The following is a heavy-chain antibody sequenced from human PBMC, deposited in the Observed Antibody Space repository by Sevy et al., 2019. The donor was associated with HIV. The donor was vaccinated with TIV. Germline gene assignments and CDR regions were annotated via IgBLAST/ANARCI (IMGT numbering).Heavy chain of an antibody. CDR3: AREGCSRPHDY. J-gene: IGHJ4*02. V-gene: IGHV3-23*01. CDR1: GFAFHEYS. CDR2: LSFGCGKI. D-gene: IGHD2-8*01. Sequence: GGSLRLSCAASGFAFHEYSMSWIRQAPGKGLEWVATLSFGCGKINYADSVKGRFTISRDNSKNSFYLQMDNLRVEDTALYYCAREGCSRPHDYWGQGTRVTAS.